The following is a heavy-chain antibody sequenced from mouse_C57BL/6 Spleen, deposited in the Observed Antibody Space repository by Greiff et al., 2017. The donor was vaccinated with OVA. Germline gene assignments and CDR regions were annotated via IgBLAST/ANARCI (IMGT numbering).Heavy chain of an antibody. CDR3: ARGHDYWYFDV. Sequence: EVKVVESGGGLVKPGGSLKLSCAASGFTFSDYGMHWVRQAPEKGLEWVAYISSGSSTIYYADTVKGRFTISRDNAKNTLFLQMTSLRSEDTAMYYCARGHDYWYFDVWGTGTTVTVSS. J-gene: IGHJ1*03. V-gene: IGHV5-17*01. CDR2: ISSGSSTI. D-gene: IGHD3-3*01. CDR1: GFTFSDYG.